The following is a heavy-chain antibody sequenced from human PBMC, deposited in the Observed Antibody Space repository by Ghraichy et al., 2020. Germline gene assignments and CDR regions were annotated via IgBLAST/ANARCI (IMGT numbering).Heavy chain of an antibody. Sequence: GGSLRLSCSGSGFTFSKFGMHWVRQAPGKGLEYVSTITSKGGRTHYADAVKGRFTISRDSSKNTVYLQMSSMTTDDTAVYYCVRGSDILTGSFYYWGQGTQVTVSS. V-gene: IGHV3-64D*09. CDR1: GFTFSKFG. CDR3: VRGSDILTGSFYY. CDR2: ITSKGGRT. J-gene: IGHJ4*02. D-gene: IGHD3-9*01.